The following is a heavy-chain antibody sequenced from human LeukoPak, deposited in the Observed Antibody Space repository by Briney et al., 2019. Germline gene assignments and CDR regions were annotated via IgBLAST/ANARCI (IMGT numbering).Heavy chain of an antibody. J-gene: IGHJ4*02. CDR3: ARDYDSSGYYPHFDY. CDR2: ISYDGRNE. D-gene: IGHD3-22*01. V-gene: IGHV3-30-3*01. CDR1: GFTFSSYA. Sequence: GRSLRLSCAASGFTFSSYAMHWVRQAPGKGLEWVTVISYDGRNEYYADSVKGRFTISRDNSKNTLYLQMNSLRPEDTAVYYCARDYDSSGYYPHFDYWGQGTLVTVSS.